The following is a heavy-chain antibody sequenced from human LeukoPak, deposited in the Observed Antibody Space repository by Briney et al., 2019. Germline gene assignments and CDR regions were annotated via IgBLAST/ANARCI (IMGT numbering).Heavy chain of an antibody. D-gene: IGHD2-15*01. V-gene: IGHV4-34*01. CDR2: INHSGST. J-gene: IGHJ4*02. CDR3: AACSGGSCYGGYFDY. Sequence: KTSETLSLTCAVYGGSLSGSYWSWIRQPPGKGLEWIGEINHSGSTNYNPPLKSRVTISVDTSKNQFSLKLTSVTAADTAVYYCAACSGGSCYGGYFDYWGQGTLVTVSS. CDR1: GGSLSGSY.